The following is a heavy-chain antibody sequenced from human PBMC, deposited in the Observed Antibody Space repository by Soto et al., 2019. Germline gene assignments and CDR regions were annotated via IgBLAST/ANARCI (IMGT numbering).Heavy chain of an antibody. D-gene: IGHD3-10*01. Sequence: QVQLVQSGPEVRKPGASVKVSCKASGYTFTRYDINWVRQATGQGLEWMGWMNPNSGNTDYAQKFQGRVTMTRDTSTSTAYMELSSLRSEDTAVYYCARVGQLMVNWGQGTLVTVSS. CDR3: ARVGQLMVN. V-gene: IGHV1-8*01. CDR2: MNPNSGNT. J-gene: IGHJ4*02. CDR1: GYTFTRYD.